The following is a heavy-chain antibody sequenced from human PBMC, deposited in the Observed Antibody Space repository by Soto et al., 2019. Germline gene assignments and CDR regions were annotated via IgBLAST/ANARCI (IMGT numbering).Heavy chain of an antibody. J-gene: IGHJ5*02. CDR3: AREMTTVTTTIPNWFDP. V-gene: IGHV4-30-4*02. CDR2: IYYSGST. D-gene: IGHD4-17*01. CDR1: GGSISSGDYY. Sequence: SDTLSLTCTVSGGSISSGDYYWSRIRQPPGQGLEWIGYIYYSGSTYYNPSLKSRVTISVDTSKNQFSLKLSSVTAADTAVYYCAREMTTVTTTIPNWFDPWGQGTLVTVSS.